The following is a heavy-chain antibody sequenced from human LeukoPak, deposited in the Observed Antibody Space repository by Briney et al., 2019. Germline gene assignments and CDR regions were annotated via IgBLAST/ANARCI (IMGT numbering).Heavy chain of an antibody. CDR3: ARVQWELRGVGSYFEY. D-gene: IGHD1-26*01. J-gene: IGHJ4*02. Sequence: PGGTLRLSCVVSGFTFSSYWMSWVCQAPGKGLEWVANIKQDGSEKYYVDPVKGRFTMSRDNAKNSLYLQMNSLRAEDTAVYYCARVQWELRGVGSYFEYWGQGALVTVSS. CDR2: IKQDGSEK. V-gene: IGHV3-7*01. CDR1: GFTFSSYW.